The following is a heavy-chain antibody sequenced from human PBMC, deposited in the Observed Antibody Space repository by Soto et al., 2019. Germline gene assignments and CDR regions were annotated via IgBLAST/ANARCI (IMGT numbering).Heavy chain of an antibody. CDR2: ITGGGAGT. Sequence: EVQLLESGGGLVQPGGSLRLSCAASGFTFNNYAMSWVRQAPGKGLEWVSTITGGGAGTYYADSVKGRFTISRDNSNNTLYLQMNSLRVEDTALYYCAKCFRNYAADNFDYWGQGTLVTVSS. CDR1: GFTFNNYA. D-gene: IGHD4-4*01. J-gene: IGHJ4*02. V-gene: IGHV3-23*01. CDR3: AKCFRNYAADNFDY.